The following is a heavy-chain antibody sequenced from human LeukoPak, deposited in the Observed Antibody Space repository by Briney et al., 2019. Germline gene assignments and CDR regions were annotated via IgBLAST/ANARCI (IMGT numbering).Heavy chain of an antibody. J-gene: IGHJ5*02. Sequence: SETLSLTSTVSGGSNSSSSYYWGWIRQPPGKGLEWIGSIYYSGSTYYNPSLKSRVTISVDTSKNQFSLKLSSVTAADTAVYYCARESRLLWFGELRFDPWGQGTLVTVSS. CDR1: GGSNSSSSYY. V-gene: IGHV4-39*07. D-gene: IGHD3-10*01. CDR3: ARESRLLWFGELRFDP. CDR2: IYYSGST.